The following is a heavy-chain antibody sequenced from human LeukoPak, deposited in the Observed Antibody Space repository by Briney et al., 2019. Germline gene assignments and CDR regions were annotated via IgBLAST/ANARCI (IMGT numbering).Heavy chain of an antibody. J-gene: IGHJ4*02. CDR2: ISGSGGST. Sequence: GGSLRLSCAASGFTFSSYAMSRVRQAPGKGLEWVSAISGSGGSTYYADSVKGRFTISRDNSKNTLYLQMNSLRAEDTAVYYCAKPQGYYGSGSSFFDYWGQGTLVTVSS. CDR1: GFTFSSYA. CDR3: AKPQGYYGSGSSFFDY. V-gene: IGHV3-23*01. D-gene: IGHD3-10*01.